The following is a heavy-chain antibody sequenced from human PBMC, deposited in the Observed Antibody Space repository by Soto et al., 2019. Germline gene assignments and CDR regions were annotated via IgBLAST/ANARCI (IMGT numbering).Heavy chain of an antibody. Sequence: RRLACAASGFTFSSYSVSCVRQAPGKGLEWVSAVSGVGDITYYADSVKVRFTISRDNSKNTLYLQMNSLRAEDTAVYYCAKEVYGNSYGHXWGQVTLVTVSX. V-gene: IGHV3-23*01. J-gene: IGHJ4*02. CDR2: VSGVGDIT. D-gene: IGHD5-18*01. CDR3: AKEVYGNSYGHX. CDR1: GFTFSSYS.